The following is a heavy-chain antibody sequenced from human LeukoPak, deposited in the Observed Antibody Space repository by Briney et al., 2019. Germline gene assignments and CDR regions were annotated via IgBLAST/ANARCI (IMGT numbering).Heavy chain of an antibody. CDR3: ARGLGYGVFDP. D-gene: IGHD6-13*01. V-gene: IGHV1-3*01. J-gene: IGHJ5*02. CDR1: GYTLTNYA. Sequence: GASVKVSCKASGYTLTNYAIHWVRQAPGQGLEWMGWISAGNGNTKYSQNFQGRVTITRDTSASTAYMELSSLRSEDTAVYYCARGLGYGVFDPWGQGTLVTVSS. CDR2: ISAGNGNT.